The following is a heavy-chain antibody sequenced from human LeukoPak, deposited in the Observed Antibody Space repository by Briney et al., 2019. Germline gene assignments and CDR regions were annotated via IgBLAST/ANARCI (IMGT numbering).Heavy chain of an antibody. Sequence: GGSLRLSCAASGFTFSSYEMNWVRQAPGKGLEWVSYISSSGSTIYYADSVKGRFTISRDNSKNSLYLQMNSLRAEDTAVYYCARDRWGLDYWGQGTLVTVSA. CDR2: ISSSGSTI. V-gene: IGHV3-48*03. D-gene: IGHD7-27*01. CDR1: GFTFSSYE. CDR3: ARDRWGLDY. J-gene: IGHJ4*02.